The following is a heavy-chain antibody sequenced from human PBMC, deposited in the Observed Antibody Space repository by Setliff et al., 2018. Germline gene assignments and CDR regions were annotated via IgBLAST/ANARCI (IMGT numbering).Heavy chain of an antibody. V-gene: IGHV4-39*07. CDR2: INYRGST. CDR3: ARAPPYTTYWYAHRWFYP. CDR1: GGSISSSNYY. J-gene: IGHJ5*02. D-gene: IGHD2-8*02. Sequence: PSETLSLTCSVSGGSISSSNYYWGWIRQSPGKGLEWIGSINYRGSTYDNPSLKSRVTISLDTSKNQFSLKLASMTAADTAMYSCARAPPYTTYWYAHRWFYPWGQGPLFTASS.